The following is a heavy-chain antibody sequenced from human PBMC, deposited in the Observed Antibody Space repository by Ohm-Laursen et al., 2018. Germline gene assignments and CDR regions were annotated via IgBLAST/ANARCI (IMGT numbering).Heavy chain of an antibody. V-gene: IGHV1-69*06. CDR2: IIPIFGTA. D-gene: IGHD6-13*01. CDR1: GGTFSSYA. Sequence: SVKVSCKASGGTFSSYAISWVRQAPGQGLEWMGGIIPIFGTANYAQKFQGRVTITADKSTSTAYMELSSLRSEDTAVYYCATRVKIAATGTIYFRHWGQGTLVTVSS. J-gene: IGHJ1*01. CDR3: ATRVKIAATGTIYFRH.